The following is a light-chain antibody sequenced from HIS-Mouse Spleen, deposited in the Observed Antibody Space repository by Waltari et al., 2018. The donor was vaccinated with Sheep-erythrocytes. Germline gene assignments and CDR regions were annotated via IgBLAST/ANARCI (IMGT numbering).Light chain of an antibody. J-gene: IGLJ3*02. CDR2: EVS. Sequence: LTQPPSVSVSPGQTARIPCSGDALPKKYAYCYQQHPGKAPKLMMYEVSKRPSGVPDRFSGSKSGNTASLTVSGLQAEDEADYYCSSYAGSNNWVFGGGTKLTVL. V-gene: IGLV2-8*01. CDR3: SSYAGSNNWV. CDR1: ALPKKY.